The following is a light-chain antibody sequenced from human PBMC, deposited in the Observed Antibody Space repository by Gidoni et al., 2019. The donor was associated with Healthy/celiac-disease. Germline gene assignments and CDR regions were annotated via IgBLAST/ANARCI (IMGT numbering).Light chain of an antibody. CDR2: RDN. V-gene: IGLV1-47*01. Sequence: QSVLTHPPSAYGPPGQWVTIPCSGSSSTIGSNYVYWYQQLPGTAPKLLVYRDNQRPSGVPDRFAGSKSGTSASLAISGLRSEDEADDYCAAWDNSLSGAVFGGGTQLTVL. CDR3: AAWDNSLSGAV. J-gene: IGLJ7*01. CDR1: SSTIGSNY.